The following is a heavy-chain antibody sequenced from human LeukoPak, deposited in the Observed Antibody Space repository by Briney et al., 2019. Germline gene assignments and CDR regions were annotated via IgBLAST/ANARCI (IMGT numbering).Heavy chain of an antibody. CDR2: TSNSGSYI. J-gene: IGHJ4*02. Sequence: GGSLRLSCVASGFSFSTYAMNWVRQAPGKGLEWVSSTSNSGSYIYYADSVKGRFTISRDNSKNTLYLQMNSLRAEDTAVYYCARGRYDSSGYYYWGQGTLVTVSS. CDR3: ARGRYDSSGYYY. V-gene: IGHV3-21*01. CDR1: GFSFSTYA. D-gene: IGHD3-22*01.